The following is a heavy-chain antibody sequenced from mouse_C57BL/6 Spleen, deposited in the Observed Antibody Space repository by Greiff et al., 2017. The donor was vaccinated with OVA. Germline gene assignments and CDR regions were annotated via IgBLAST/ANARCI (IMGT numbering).Heavy chain of an antibody. Sequence: EVQGVESGGGLVKPGGSLKLSCAASGFTFSDYGMHWVRQAPEKGLEWVAYISSGSSTIYYADTVKGRFTISRDNAKNTLFLQMTSLRSEDTAMYYCARGDYDYSSYYFDYWGQGTTLTVSS. CDR2: ISSGSSTI. CDR3: ARGDYDYSSYYFDY. V-gene: IGHV5-17*01. J-gene: IGHJ2*01. CDR1: GFTFSDYG. D-gene: IGHD2-4*01.